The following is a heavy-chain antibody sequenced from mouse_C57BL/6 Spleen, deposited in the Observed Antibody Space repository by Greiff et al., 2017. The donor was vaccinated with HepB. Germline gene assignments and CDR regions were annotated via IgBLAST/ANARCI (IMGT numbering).Heavy chain of an antibody. CDR3: ARKNWEGGYYAMDY. D-gene: IGHD4-1*01. CDR2: IYPGDGDT. CDR1: GYAFSSSW. V-gene: IGHV1-82*01. J-gene: IGHJ4*01. Sequence: QVQLQQSGPELVKPGASVKISCKASGYAFSSSWMNWVKQRPGKGLEWIGRIYPGDGDTNYNGKFKGKATLTADKSSSTAYMQLSSLTSEDSAVYFCARKNWEGGYYAMDYWGQGTSVTVAS.